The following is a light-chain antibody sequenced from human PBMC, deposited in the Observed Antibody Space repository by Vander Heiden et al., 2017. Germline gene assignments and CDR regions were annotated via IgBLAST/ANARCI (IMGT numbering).Light chain of an antibody. J-gene: IGKJ2*01. Sequence: EIVLNQSPATLSLSPGERATLSCRASQSVSSYLAWYQQKPGQAPRLLIYDASNRATSIPARFSGSGSGTDFTLTISSLEPEDFAVYYCQQRSNWYTFGQGTKLEIK. CDR1: QSVSSY. CDR3: QQRSNWYT. V-gene: IGKV3-11*01. CDR2: DAS.